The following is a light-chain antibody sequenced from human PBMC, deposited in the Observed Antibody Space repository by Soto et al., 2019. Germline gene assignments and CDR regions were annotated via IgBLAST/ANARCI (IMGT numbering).Light chain of an antibody. J-gene: IGKJ1*01. V-gene: IGKV1-5*01. Sequence: DIHMTQAPSTLATSVGDRVVITCRASQSITTWLAWYQQKPGKAPKLLIYEASSLESGVPSRFSGSGSGTEFTLTISSRQADYVAAYYGHQSNASWPVGQRSKL. CDR1: QSITTW. CDR2: EAS. CDR3: HQSNASWP.